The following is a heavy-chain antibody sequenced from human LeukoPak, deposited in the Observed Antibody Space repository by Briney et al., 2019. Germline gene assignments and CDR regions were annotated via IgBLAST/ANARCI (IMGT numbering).Heavy chain of an antibody. J-gene: IGHJ4*02. Sequence: GGSLRLSCAASGFTFSSYWMSWVRQAPGEGLEWLANINPDGGDKNYVDSVKGRFTISRDNAKNPVYLEINSLRAEDTAVYYCARPTRSSSPEYWGQGTLLTVSS. CDR2: INPDGGDK. CDR1: GFTFSSYW. V-gene: IGHV3-7*01. CDR3: ARPTRSSSPEY. D-gene: IGHD6-13*01.